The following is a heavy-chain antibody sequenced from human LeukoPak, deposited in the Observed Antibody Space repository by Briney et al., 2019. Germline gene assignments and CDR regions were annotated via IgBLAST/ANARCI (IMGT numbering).Heavy chain of an antibody. Sequence: ASVKVSCRASGGTFSSYAISWVRQAPGQGLEWMGGIIPIFGTANYAQKFQGRVTITADESMSTAYMELSSLRSEDTAVYYCARTNIVVVPAAISYYYYGMDVWGQGTTVTVSS. CDR3: ARTNIVVVPAAISYYYYGMDV. CDR2: IIPIFGTA. CDR1: GGTFSSYA. J-gene: IGHJ6*02. V-gene: IGHV1-69*13. D-gene: IGHD2-2*01.